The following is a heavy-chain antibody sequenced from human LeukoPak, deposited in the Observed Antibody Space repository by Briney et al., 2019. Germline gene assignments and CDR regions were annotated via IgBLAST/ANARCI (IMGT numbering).Heavy chain of an antibody. CDR2: ISGSGDKT. CDR3: AKPGEPSNYYFDY. J-gene: IGHJ4*02. V-gene: IGHV3-23*01. CDR1: GFTFSNCA. Sequence: PGGSLRLSCAASGFTFSNCAMTWVRQAPGKGLEWVSSISGSGDKTYYADSVKGRFTISRDNSRNTLHLQMDSLKVEDTALYYCAKPGEPSNYYFDYWGQGALVTVSS. D-gene: IGHD1-14*01.